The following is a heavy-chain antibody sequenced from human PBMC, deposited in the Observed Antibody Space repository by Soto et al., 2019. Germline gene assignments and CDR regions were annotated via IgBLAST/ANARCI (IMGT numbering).Heavy chain of an antibody. Sequence: EVQLVESGGVSVQPGGSLRLPCKASGFTLSNYWMHWVRQAPGKGLVWVSRINTDGSTTTYPDSVKGRFTISRDNAKKTLYMQMNSLRDEDTAVYYCVRIRRGDGYTFGYWGQGTLVTVSS. CDR3: VRIRRGDGYTFGY. CDR1: GFTLSNYW. J-gene: IGHJ4*02. D-gene: IGHD5-12*01. V-gene: IGHV3-74*01. CDR2: INTDGSTT.